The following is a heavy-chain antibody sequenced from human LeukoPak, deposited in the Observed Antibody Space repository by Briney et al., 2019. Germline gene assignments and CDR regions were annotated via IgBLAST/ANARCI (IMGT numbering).Heavy chain of an antibody. J-gene: IGHJ6*02. CDR1: EGTFSSYA. CDR2: IIPIFGTA. D-gene: IGHD2-2*01. Sequence: SVNVSCKASEGTFSSYAISWVRQAPGQGLEWMGGIIPIFGTANYAQKFQGRVTITADESTSTAYMELSSLRSEDTAVYYCARRHCSSTSCPGPLYYYGMDVWGQGTTVTVSS. CDR3: ARRHCSSTSCPGPLYYYGMDV. V-gene: IGHV1-69*01.